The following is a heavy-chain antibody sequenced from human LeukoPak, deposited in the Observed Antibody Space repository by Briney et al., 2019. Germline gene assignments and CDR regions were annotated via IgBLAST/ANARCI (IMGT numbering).Heavy chain of an antibody. CDR2: IYYSGST. D-gene: IGHD5-18*01. J-gene: IGHJ4*02. V-gene: IGHV4-61*01. Sequence: SETLSLTCTVSGGSVSSGTYYWSWIRQPPGKGLEWIGYIYYSGSTNYNPSLKSRVTISVDTSKNQFSLKLSSVTAADTAVYYCARVNVLSYGFDYWGQGTLVTVSS. CDR3: ARVNVLSYGFDY. CDR1: GGSVSSGTYY.